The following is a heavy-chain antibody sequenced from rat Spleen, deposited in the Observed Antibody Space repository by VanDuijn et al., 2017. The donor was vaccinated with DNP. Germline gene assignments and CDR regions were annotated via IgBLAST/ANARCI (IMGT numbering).Heavy chain of an antibody. CDR3: TSNPHIRTAAPFDY. Sequence: EVQLVESGGGLVQPGRSMKLSCAASGFSFSNYYMAWVRQAPTKGLEWVASISGGGGNTYYQDSVKGRFSISRENAKSTLYLQVNSLRSEDTATYYCTSNPHIRTAAPFDYWGQGVMVTVAS. CDR2: ISGGGGNT. J-gene: IGHJ2*01. D-gene: IGHD3-8*01. CDR1: GFSFSNYY. V-gene: IGHV5-25*01.